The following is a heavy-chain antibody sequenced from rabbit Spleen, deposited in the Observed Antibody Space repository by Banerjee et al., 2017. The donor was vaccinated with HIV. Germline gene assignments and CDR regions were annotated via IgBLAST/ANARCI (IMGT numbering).Heavy chain of an antibody. J-gene: IGHJ6*01. Sequence: QEQLVESGGGLVKPEGTLKLSCTASGFSFSNKAVMCWVRQAPGKGLEWIACINAVTGKAVYASWAKGRFTFSKTSSTTVTLQMTSLTAADTATYFCVREVAGRFGLWGQGTLVTVS. V-gene: IGHV1S45*01. CDR1: GFSFSNKAV. CDR2: INAVTGKA. CDR3: VREVAGRFGL. D-gene: IGHD4-1*01.